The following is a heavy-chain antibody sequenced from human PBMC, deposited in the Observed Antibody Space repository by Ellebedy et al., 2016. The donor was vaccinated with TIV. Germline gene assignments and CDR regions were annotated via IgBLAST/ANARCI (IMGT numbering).Heavy chain of an antibody. CDR1: GGTFSSYA. J-gene: IGHJ5*02. Sequence: SVKVSCXASGGTFSSYAISWVRQAPGQGLEWMGGIIPIFGTANYAQKFQGRVTITADESTSTAYMELSSLRSEDTAMYYCARMRAVVPAAMGDNWFDPWGQGTLVTVSS. V-gene: IGHV1-69*13. CDR2: IIPIFGTA. CDR3: ARMRAVVPAAMGDNWFDP. D-gene: IGHD2-2*01.